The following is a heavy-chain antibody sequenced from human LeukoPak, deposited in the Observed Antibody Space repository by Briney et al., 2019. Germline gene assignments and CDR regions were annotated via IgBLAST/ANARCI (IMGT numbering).Heavy chain of an antibody. D-gene: IGHD3-10*01. V-gene: IGHV4-39*01. CDR1: GGSISSSSYY. Sequence: SETLSLTCTVSGGSISSSSYYWGWIRQPPGKGLEWTGSIYYSGSTYYNPSLKSRVTISVDTSKNQFSLKLSSVIAADTAVYYCARHVIGESAQYYFDYWGQGTLVTVSS. CDR3: ARHVIGESAQYYFDY. J-gene: IGHJ4*02. CDR2: IYYSGST.